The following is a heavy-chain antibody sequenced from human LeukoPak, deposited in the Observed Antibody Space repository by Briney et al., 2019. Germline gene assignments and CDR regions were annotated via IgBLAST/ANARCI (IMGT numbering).Heavy chain of an antibody. CDR2: ISYDGSNK. V-gene: IGHV3-30*18. CDR1: GFTFSSYG. D-gene: IGHD2-2*01. CDR3: AKDCSSTSCQFDY. J-gene: IGHJ4*02. Sequence: GGSLRLSCAASGFTFSSYGMRWVRQAPGKGLEWVAVISYDGSNKYYADSVKGRFTISRDNSKNTLYLQMNSLRAEDTAVYYCAKDCSSTSCQFDYWGQGTLVTVSS.